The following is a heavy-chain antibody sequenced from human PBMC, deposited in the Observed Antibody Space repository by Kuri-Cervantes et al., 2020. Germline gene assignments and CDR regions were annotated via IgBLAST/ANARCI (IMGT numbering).Heavy chain of an antibody. Sequence: LRLSCTVSGGSISSGGYYWSWIRQHPGKGLEWIGYIYYSGSTYYNPSLKSRVTISVDTSKNQFSLKLSSVTAADTAVYYCARDSGYYYGMDVWGQGTTVTVSS. CDR1: GGSISSGGYY. D-gene: IGHD3-10*01. V-gene: IGHV4-31*03. CDR3: ARDSGYYYGMDV. J-gene: IGHJ6*02. CDR2: IYYSGST.